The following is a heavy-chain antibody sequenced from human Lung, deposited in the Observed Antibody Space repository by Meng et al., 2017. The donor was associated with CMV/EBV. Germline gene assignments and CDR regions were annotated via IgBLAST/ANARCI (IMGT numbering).Heavy chain of an antibody. CDR1: GGTFSSYA. CDR2: IIPIFGTA. D-gene: IGHD6-19*01. Sequence: SXXVSCKASGGTFSSYAISWVRQAPGQGLEWMGGIIPIFGTANYAQKFQGRVTITTDESTSTAYMELSSLRSEDTAVYYCARRRAVAGTQVYYYYGMDVWGQGNXV. J-gene: IGHJ6*01. CDR3: ARRRAVAGTQVYYYYGMDV. V-gene: IGHV1-69*05.